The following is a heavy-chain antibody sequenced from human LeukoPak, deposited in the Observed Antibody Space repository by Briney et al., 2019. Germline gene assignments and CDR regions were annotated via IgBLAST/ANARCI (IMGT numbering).Heavy chain of an antibody. D-gene: IGHD4-11*01. CDR3: ARYGVTTNSYYYYYMDV. J-gene: IGHJ6*03. CDR2: IYYSGST. CDR1: GGSISSYY. V-gene: IGHV4-59*01. Sequence: SETLSLTCTVSGGSISSYYWSWIRQPPGKGLEWIGYIYYSGSTNYNPSLKSRVTISVDTSKNQFSLKLSSVTAADTAVYYCARYGVTTNSYYYYYMDVWGKGTTVTVSS.